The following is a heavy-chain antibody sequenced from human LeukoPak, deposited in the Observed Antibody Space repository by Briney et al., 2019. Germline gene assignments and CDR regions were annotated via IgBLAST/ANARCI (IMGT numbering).Heavy chain of an antibody. Sequence: SETLSLTCTVSGGSISPYYWSWIRQPPGKGLEWIGYIYYSGTTNYNPSLKSRVTISVDTSKNQFSLKLISETAADTAVYYCARDLKIGYNSGWYSFDYWGQGILVTVSS. V-gene: IGHV4-59*01. CDR2: IYYSGTT. CDR3: ARDLKIGYNSGWYSFDY. CDR1: GGSISPYY. D-gene: IGHD6-19*01. J-gene: IGHJ4*02.